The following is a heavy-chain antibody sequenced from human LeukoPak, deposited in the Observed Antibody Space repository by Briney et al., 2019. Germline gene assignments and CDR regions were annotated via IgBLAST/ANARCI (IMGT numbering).Heavy chain of an antibody. V-gene: IGHV3-15*01. CDR2: IKSKTDGGTT. J-gene: IGHJ4*02. CDR3: TTTISGVLWFGELSHLDY. D-gene: IGHD3-10*01. CDR1: GFTFSNAW. Sequence: GGSLRLSCAASGFTFSNAWMSWVRQAPGKGLGWVGRIKSKTDGGTTDYAAPVKGRFTISRGDSKNTLYLQMNSLKTEDTAVYYCTTTISGVLWFGELSHLDYWGQGTLVTVSS.